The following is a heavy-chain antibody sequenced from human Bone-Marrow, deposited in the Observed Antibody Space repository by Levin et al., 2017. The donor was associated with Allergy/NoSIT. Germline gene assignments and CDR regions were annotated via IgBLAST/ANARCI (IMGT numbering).Heavy chain of an antibody. V-gene: IGHV3-23*01. D-gene: IGHD3-16*01. Sequence: GESLKISCAASGFTFSSYAMSWVRQAPGKGLEWVSAISGSGGSTYYADSVKGRFTISRDNSKNTLYLQMNSLRAEDTAVYYCAKWRELWYYYYGMDVWGQGTTVTVSS. J-gene: IGHJ6*02. CDR1: GFTFSSYA. CDR3: AKWRELWYYYYGMDV. CDR2: ISGSGGST.